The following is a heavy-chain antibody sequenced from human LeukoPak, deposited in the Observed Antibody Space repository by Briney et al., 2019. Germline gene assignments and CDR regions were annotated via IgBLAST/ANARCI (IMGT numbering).Heavy chain of an antibody. CDR3: ARDPPITMIVVANNYYYGMDV. Sequence: ASVKVSCKASGYTFTSYGISWARQAPGQGLEWMGWISAYNGNTNYAQKLQGRVTMTTDTSTSTAYMELRSLRSDDTAVYYCARDPPITMIVVANNYYYGMDVRGQGTTVTVSS. CDR2: ISAYNGNT. D-gene: IGHD3-22*01. V-gene: IGHV1-18*01. CDR1: GYTFTSYG. J-gene: IGHJ6*02.